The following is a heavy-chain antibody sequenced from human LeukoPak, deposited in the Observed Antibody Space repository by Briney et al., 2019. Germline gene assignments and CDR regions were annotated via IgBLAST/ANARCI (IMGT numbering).Heavy chain of an antibody. CDR3: ARGSGLPYGSGSIDGP. V-gene: IGHV4-59*01. CDR1: GGSISSYY. CDR2: IYYSGST. D-gene: IGHD3-10*01. J-gene: IGHJ5*02. Sequence: SETLSLTCTVSGGSISSYYWSWIRQPPGKGLEWIGYIYYSGSTNYNPSLKSRVTISVDTSKNQFSLKLSSVTAADTAVYYCARGSGLPYGSGSIDGPWGQGTLVTVSS.